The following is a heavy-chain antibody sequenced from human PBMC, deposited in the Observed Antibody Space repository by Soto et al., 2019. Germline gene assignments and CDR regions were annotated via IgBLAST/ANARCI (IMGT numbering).Heavy chain of an antibody. V-gene: IGHV3-30-3*01. Sequence: QVQLVESGGGVVQPGRSLRLSCAASGFTFSSYAMHWVRQAPGKGLEWVAVISYDGSNKYYADSVKGRFTISRDNSKNTLYLQMNSLRAEDTAVYYCLGQYYDILTGYSSGVDYWGQGTLVTVSS. CDR1: GFTFSSYA. J-gene: IGHJ4*02. CDR2: ISYDGSNK. D-gene: IGHD3-9*01. CDR3: LGQYYDILTGYSSGVDY.